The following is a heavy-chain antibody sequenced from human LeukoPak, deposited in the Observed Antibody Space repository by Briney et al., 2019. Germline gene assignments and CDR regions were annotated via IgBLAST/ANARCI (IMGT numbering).Heavy chain of an antibody. CDR1: GFTFSSHS. V-gene: IGHV3-48*01. D-gene: IGHD3-16*01. J-gene: IGHJ4*02. CDR3: ARDQGGEQSY. Sequence: GGSLRLSCAASGFTFSSHSMNWVRQAPGKGLEWVSYISSFSGTIYYADSVKGRFTISRDNAKNSLYLQMNSLRAEDTAVYYCARDQGGEQSYWGQGTLVTVSS. CDR2: ISSFSGTI.